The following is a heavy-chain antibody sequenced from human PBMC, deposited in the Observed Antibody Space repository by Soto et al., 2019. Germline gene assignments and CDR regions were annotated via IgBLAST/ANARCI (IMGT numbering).Heavy chain of an antibody. CDR3: ARESKGASLQSYGMDV. J-gene: IGHJ6*02. CDR1: GGSMSSGGYY. CDR2: IYYSGST. V-gene: IGHV4-31*03. Sequence: PSETLSLTCTVSGGSMSSGGYYWSWIRQHPGKGLEWIGYIYYSGSTYYNPSLESRVTISVDTSKNQFSLKLSSVTAADTAVYYCARESKGASLQSYGMDVWGQGTTVTVSS. D-gene: IGHD1-26*01.